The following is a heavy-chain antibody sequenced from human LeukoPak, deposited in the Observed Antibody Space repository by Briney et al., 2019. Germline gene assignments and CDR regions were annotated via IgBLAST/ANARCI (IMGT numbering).Heavy chain of an antibody. Sequence: ASVKVSCKASGYTFTSYAMHWVRQAPGQRLEWMGWIIAGNGNTKYSQKFQGRVTITRDTSASTANTELSSLRSEDTAVYYCARVGAAAGPYYFDYWGQGTLVTVSS. CDR1: GYTFTSYA. CDR3: ARVGAAAGPYYFDY. D-gene: IGHD6-25*01. V-gene: IGHV1-3*01. CDR2: IIAGNGNT. J-gene: IGHJ4*02.